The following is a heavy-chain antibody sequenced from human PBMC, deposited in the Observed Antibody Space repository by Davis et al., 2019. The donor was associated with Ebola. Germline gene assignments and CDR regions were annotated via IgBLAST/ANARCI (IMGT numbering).Heavy chain of an antibody. D-gene: IGHD4-17*01. J-gene: IGHJ4*02. CDR1: GGSFSGYY. Sequence: MPSETLSLTCAVYGGSFSGYYWSWIRQPPGKGLEWIGEINHSGSTNYNPSLKSRVTISVDTSKNQFSLKLSSVTAADTAVYYCARAYTVTTYFFDYWGQGTLVTVSS. CDR3: ARAYTVTTYFFDY. V-gene: IGHV4-34*01. CDR2: INHSGST.